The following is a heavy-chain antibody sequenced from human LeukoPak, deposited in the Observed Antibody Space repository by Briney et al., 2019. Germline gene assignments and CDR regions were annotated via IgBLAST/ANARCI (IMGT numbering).Heavy chain of an antibody. Sequence: PGGSMRLSCAASGFTFSGYWMSWVRQAPGKGLEWVAVIWYDGSNKYYADSVTGRFTISRDNSTNTLYLQMNSLRAEDTAVYYCAKEANYYDSSGYHWFDPWGQGTLVTVAS. CDR1: GFTFSGYW. J-gene: IGHJ5*02. D-gene: IGHD3-22*01. V-gene: IGHV3-33*06. CDR3: AKEANYYDSSGYHWFDP. CDR2: IWYDGSNK.